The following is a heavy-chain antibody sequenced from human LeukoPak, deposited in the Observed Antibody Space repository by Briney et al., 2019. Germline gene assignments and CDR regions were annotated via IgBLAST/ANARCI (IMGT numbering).Heavy chain of an antibody. CDR3: AKEGDYYGSGSYRDGFDI. CDR1: GFTFSTYG. CDR2: IRYDGINK. J-gene: IGHJ3*02. Sequence: GGSLRLSCAASGFTFSTYGMHWVRQAPGKGLEWVAFIRYDGINKYYADSVKGRFTISRDSFKNTLYLQMNSLRPEDTAVYYCAKEGDYYGSGSYRDGFDIWGQGTRATVSS. V-gene: IGHV3-30*02. D-gene: IGHD3-10*01.